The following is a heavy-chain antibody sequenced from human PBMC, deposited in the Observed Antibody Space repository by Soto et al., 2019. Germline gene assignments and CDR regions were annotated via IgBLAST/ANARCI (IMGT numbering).Heavy chain of an antibody. V-gene: IGHV4-59*01. CDR1: GGSISSYY. Sequence: SETLSLTCTVSGGSISSYYWSWIRQPPGKGLEWIGYIYYSGSTNYNPSLKSRVTISVDTSKNQFSLKLSSVTAADTAVYYCARGTYSGSYYQPTKYYFDYWGQGTLVTVSS. J-gene: IGHJ4*02. D-gene: IGHD1-26*01. CDR2: IYYSGST. CDR3: ARGTYSGSYYQPTKYYFDY.